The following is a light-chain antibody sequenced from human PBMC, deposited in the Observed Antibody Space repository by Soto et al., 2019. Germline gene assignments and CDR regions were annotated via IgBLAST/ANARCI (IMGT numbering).Light chain of an antibody. J-gene: IGKJ2*01. Sequence: EIVMPQSPATLSVSPGERAPLSCRARPSVSSSLAWYQQKPGQAPRLLIYGASTRAAGIPARFSGSGSGTEFTLTISSLQSEDFAVYYCQQYNIWPPYTFGQGTKLDI. CDR1: PSVSSS. CDR2: GAS. V-gene: IGKV3-15*01. CDR3: QQYNIWPPYT.